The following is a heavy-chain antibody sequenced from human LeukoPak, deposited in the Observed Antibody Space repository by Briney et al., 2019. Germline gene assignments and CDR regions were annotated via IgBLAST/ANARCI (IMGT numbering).Heavy chain of an antibody. V-gene: IGHV3-74*01. CDR1: GFTFSSYW. Sequence: GGSLRLSCAASGFTFSSYWMHWVRQAPGKGPVWVARTNRDGSSTAYADSVKGRFTISKDNTKNTLYLLMNSLRAEDTAVYYCARDSVEWYIFDYWGQGTLVTVSS. CDR2: TNRDGSST. CDR3: ARDSVEWYIFDY. J-gene: IGHJ4*02. D-gene: IGHD3-3*01.